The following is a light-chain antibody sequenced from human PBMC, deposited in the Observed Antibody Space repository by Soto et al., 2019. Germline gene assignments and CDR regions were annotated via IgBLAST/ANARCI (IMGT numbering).Light chain of an antibody. J-gene: IGLJ2*01. CDR3: CSYAGSYTYVV. CDR1: SSNIGAGYD. CDR2: GNR. V-gene: IGLV1-40*01. Sequence: QSVLTQPPSVSGAPGQRVTISCTGNSSNIGAGYDVHWYQQLPGTAPKLLIFGNRNRPSGVPDRFSGSKSGSSASLAITGLQAEDEAEYYCCSYAGSYTYVVFGGGTKVTVL.